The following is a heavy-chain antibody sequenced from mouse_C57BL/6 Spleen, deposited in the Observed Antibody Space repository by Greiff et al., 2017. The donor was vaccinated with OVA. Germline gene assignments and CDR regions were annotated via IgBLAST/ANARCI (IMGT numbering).Heavy chain of an antibody. J-gene: IGHJ2*01. CDR1: GYTFTSYW. CDR2: IYPGSGST. D-gene: IGHD1-1*01. V-gene: IGHV1-55*01. Sequence: VKLVESGAELVKPGASVKMSCKASGYTFTSYWITWVKQRPGQGLEWIGDIYPGSGSTNYNEKFKSKATLTVDTSSSTAYMQLSSLTSEDSAVYYCANMGLLRYLDYWGQGTTLTVSS. CDR3: ANMGLLRYLDY.